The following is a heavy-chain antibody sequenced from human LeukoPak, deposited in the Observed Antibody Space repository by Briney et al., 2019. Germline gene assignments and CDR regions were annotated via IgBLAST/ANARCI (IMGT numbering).Heavy chain of an antibody. J-gene: IGHJ4*02. Sequence: PGGSLRLSCAASGFTFSSYAMSWVRQAPGKGLEWVSVISGSGGSTYYPDSVKGRFTISRDNSKNTLYLQMNSLRAEDTAAYYCAKSYDSSGYPGFDYWGQGTLVTVSS. CDR2: ISGSGGST. CDR1: GFTFSSYA. D-gene: IGHD3-22*01. V-gene: IGHV3-23*01. CDR3: AKSYDSSGYPGFDY.